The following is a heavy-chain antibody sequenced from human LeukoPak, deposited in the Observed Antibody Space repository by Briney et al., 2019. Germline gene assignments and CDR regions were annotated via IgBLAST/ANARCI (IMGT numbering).Heavy chain of an antibody. D-gene: IGHD3-22*01. Sequence: SETLSLTCTVSGGSISSGDYYWSWIRQPPGKGLEWIGYIYYSGSTYYNPSLKSRVTISVDTSKNQFSLKLSSVTAADTAVYYCARVRSYDSSGYQGEYFQHWGQGTLVTVSS. CDR1: GGSISSGDYY. CDR2: IYYSGST. J-gene: IGHJ1*01. V-gene: IGHV4-30-4*01. CDR3: ARVRSYDSSGYQGEYFQH.